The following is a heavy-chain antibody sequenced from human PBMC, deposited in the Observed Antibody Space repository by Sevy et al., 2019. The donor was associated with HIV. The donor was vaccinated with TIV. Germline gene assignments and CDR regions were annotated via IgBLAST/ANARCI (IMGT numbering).Heavy chain of an antibody. Sequence: GGSLRLSCAASGFTFSNAWMSWVRQAPGKGLEWVGRIKSKTDGGTTDYAAPVKGRFTISRDDSKSIAYLQMNSLKTEDTAVYYCSRDQWQQVVRPHCDYWGQGTLVTVSS. V-gene: IGHV3-15*01. CDR3: SRDQWQQVVRPHCDY. CDR1: GFTFSNAW. D-gene: IGHD6-13*01. J-gene: IGHJ4*02. CDR2: IKSKTDGGTT.